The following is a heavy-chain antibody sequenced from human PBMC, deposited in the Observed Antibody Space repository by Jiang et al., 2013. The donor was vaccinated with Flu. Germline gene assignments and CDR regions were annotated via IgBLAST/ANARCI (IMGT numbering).Heavy chain of an antibody. CDR1: GFTFDDYA. Sequence: VQLVESGGGVVRPGGSLRLSCAASGFTFDDYALSWVRQFPGEGLEWVSGINWSGGSTGYADSVKGRFTISRDNAKNSLFLQMNSLRVEDTAFYFCARVLLNSGTYYNERWMGAFDIWGQGTVVTVSS. D-gene: IGHD3-10*01. V-gene: IGHV3-20*04. CDR3: ARVLLNSGTYYNERWMGAFDI. CDR2: INWSGGST. J-gene: IGHJ3*02.